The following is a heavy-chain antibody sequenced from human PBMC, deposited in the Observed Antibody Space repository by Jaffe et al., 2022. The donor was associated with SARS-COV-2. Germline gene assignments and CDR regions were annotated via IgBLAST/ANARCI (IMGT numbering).Heavy chain of an antibody. CDR1: GYTFNTYD. J-gene: IGHJ6*03. D-gene: IGHD2-21*02. CDR2: ISAGRGDT. CDR3: ATSRGRDFSYYYYLDV. Sequence: QVQLVQSGAEVKNPGASVKVSCKASGYTFNTYDVSWVRQAPGQGPEWMGRISAGRGDTNYDQKLQGRVTMTIDTSTSTAYMELRGLRSDDTAIYYCATSRGRDFSYYYYLDVWGTGTSVTVSS. V-gene: IGHV1-18*01.